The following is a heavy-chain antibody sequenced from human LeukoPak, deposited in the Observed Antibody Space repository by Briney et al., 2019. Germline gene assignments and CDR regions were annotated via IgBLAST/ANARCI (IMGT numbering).Heavy chain of an antibody. CDR2: ISSTGNPM. CDR3: ARDLGSGSTSYGYYYYYYGMDV. V-gene: IGHV3-48*04. Sequence: GGSLRLSCAASGFPFNTYSMNWVRQAPGKGLEWVSYISSTGNPMYYADSVKGRFTISRDNAKNSLYLQMNSLRAEDTAVYYCARDLGSGSTSYGYYYYYYGMDVWGQGTTVTVSS. J-gene: IGHJ6*02. D-gene: IGHD2-2*01. CDR1: GFPFNTYS.